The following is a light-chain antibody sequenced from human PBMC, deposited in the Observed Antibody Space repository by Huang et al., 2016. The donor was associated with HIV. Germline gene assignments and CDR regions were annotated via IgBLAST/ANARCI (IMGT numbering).Light chain of an antibody. CDR2: SAS. CDR3: QQTDNTPRT. J-gene: IGKJ1*01. V-gene: IGKV1-39*01. CDR1: QSIRKF. Sequence: DIQMTQSPSSLSASVGDRVTIACRASQSIRKFLNWYQQNPGEAPKLLMHSASSLQSGVPSRFSGSGSGTDFTLTITSLQPEDFATYYCQQTDNTPRTFGQGTKVVIK.